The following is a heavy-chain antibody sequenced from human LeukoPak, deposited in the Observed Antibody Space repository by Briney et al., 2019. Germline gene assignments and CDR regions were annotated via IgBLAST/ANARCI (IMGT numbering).Heavy chain of an antibody. D-gene: IGHD2-2*01. CDR1: GFTFSSYA. CDR3: AREVVVVPAAMGVGAFDI. Sequence: PGGSLRLSCAASGFTFSSYAMHWVRQAPGKGLEWVAVISYDGGNKYYADSVKGRFTISRDNSKNTLYLQMNSLRAEDTAVYYCAREVVVVPAAMGVGAFDIWGQGTMVTVSS. CDR2: ISYDGGNK. J-gene: IGHJ3*02. V-gene: IGHV3-30*04.